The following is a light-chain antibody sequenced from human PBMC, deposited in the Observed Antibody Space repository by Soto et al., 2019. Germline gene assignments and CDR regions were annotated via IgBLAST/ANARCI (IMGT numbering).Light chain of an antibody. J-gene: IGKJ4*01. V-gene: IGKV1-39*01. Sequence: DIQMTQSPSTLSASVGDRVTITCRASQSISSWLAWYQQKPVKAPKLLIYAASSLHSGVPSRFSGSGSGTDFTLTISSMQPEDFATYSCQQTYRTPLTFGGGTKVDI. CDR2: AAS. CDR1: QSISSW. CDR3: QQTYRTPLT.